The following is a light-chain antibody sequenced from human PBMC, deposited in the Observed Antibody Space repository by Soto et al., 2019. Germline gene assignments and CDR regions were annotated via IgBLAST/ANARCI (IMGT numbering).Light chain of an antibody. CDR2: AAS. CDR1: QGISGW. V-gene: IGKV1-12*01. Sequence: DIQMTQSPSSVSASVGDRVTITCRASQGISGWLAWYQQKPGKAPKLLIYAASSVQSGVPSRFSGSGAGTEFTLTISSLQPEDFAPYYRQQANSFPSTVGGGTKVEIE. J-gene: IGKJ4*01. CDR3: QQANSFPST.